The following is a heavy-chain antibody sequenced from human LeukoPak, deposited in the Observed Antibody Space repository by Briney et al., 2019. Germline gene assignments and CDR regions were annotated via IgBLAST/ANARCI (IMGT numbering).Heavy chain of an antibody. D-gene: IGHD6-13*01. Sequence: AGGSLRLSCAASGFTFSSYSMNWVRQAPGKGLEWVSSISSSSSYIYYADSVKGRFTISRDNAKNSLYLQMNSLRAEDTAVYYCARVGSSSWSYYFDYWGQGTLVTVSS. V-gene: IGHV3-21*01. CDR1: GFTFSSYS. J-gene: IGHJ4*02. CDR2: ISSSSSYI. CDR3: ARVGSSSWSYYFDY.